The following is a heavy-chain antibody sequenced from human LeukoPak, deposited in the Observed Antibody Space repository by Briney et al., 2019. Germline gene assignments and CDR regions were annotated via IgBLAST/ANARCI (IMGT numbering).Heavy chain of an antibody. J-gene: IGHJ4*02. V-gene: IGHV4-59*01. D-gene: IGHD6-19*01. CDR3: ATSAVAGLFDY. CDR1: GGSISNYY. Sequence: SETLSLTCTVSGGSISNYYWSWIRQPPGKGLDWIGYIYYSGSTNYNPSLKSRVTISVDTSKNQFSLKLSSVTAADTAVYYCATSAVAGLFDYWGQGTLVTVSS. CDR2: IYYSGST.